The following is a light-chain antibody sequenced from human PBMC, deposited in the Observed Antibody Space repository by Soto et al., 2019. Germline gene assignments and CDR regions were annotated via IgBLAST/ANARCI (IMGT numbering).Light chain of an antibody. V-gene: IGKV1-39*01. CDR3: QQSYSTPRT. Sequence: DIKMTKSPSSLSASVGDRVTITYRASQSISSYLNCYQQKPGKAPKLLIYAASSLQSGVPSRFSGSGSGTDFTLTISSLQPEDFATYYCQQSYSTPRTFGQGTKV. CDR2: AAS. J-gene: IGKJ1*01. CDR1: QSISSY.